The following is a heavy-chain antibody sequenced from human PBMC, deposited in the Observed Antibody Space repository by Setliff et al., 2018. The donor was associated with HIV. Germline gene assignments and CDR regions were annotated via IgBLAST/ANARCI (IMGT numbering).Heavy chain of an antibody. CDR3: AKDQGDVINGDGYFDY. Sequence: GGSLRLSCAASGFSFSGYGMHWVRQAPGKGLEWVAVIWFDGSNKYYGESVKGRFTISRDNSKNTLYLQMNSLRVEDTAVYYCAKDQGDVINGDGYFDYWGQGTLVTAPQ. D-gene: IGHD4-17*01. J-gene: IGHJ4*02. CDR2: IWFDGSNK. V-gene: IGHV3-33*06. CDR1: GFSFSGYG.